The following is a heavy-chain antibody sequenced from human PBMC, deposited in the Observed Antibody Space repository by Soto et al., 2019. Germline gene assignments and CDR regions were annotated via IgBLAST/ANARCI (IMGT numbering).Heavy chain of an antibody. V-gene: IGHV5-51*01. CDR2: IYPGDSDT. Sequence: GESLKISCKGSGYSFTSYWIGWVRQMPGKGLEWMGIIYPGDSDTRYSPSFQGQATISADKSISTAYLQWSSLKASDTAMYYCARHPQTTVTIDWYFDLWGRGTLVTVSS. CDR1: GYSFTSYW. D-gene: IGHD4-17*01. J-gene: IGHJ2*01. CDR3: ARHPQTTVTIDWYFDL.